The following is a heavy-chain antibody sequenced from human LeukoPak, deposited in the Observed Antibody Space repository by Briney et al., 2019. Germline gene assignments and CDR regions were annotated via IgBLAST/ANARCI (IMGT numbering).Heavy chain of an antibody. V-gene: IGHV4-34*01. D-gene: IGHD3-10*01. Sequence: SETLSLTCAVYGGSFSGYYWGWIRQPPGKGLEWIGEINHSGSTNYNPSLKSRVTISVDTSKNQFSLKLSSVTAADTAVYYGVGGYNWFDPWGQGTLVTVSS. CDR3: VGGYNWFDP. CDR1: GGSFSGYY. J-gene: IGHJ5*02. CDR2: INHSGST.